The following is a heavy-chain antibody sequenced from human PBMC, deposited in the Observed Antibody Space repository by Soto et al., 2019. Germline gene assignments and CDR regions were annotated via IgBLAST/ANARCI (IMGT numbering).Heavy chain of an antibody. J-gene: IGHJ6*02. D-gene: IGHD7-27*01. CDR1: GFTFSSYA. CDR3: ARGRRTGDYYYGMDV. Sequence: GGSLRLSCAASGFTFSSYAMHWVRQAPGKGLEWVAVISYDGSNKYYADSVKGRFTISRDNSKNTLYLQMNSLRAEDTAVYYCARGRRTGDYYYGMDVWGQGTTVTVSS. V-gene: IGHV3-30-3*01. CDR2: ISYDGSNK.